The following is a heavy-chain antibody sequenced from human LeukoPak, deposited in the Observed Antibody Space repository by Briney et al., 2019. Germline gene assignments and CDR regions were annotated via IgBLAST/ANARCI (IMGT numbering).Heavy chain of an antibody. CDR1: GFTFSSYG. V-gene: IGHV1-24*01. D-gene: IGHD2-2*01. J-gene: IGHJ4*02. Sequence: GGSLRLSCAASGFTFSSYGMHWVRQAPGKGLEWMGGFDPEDGETIYAQKFQGRVTMTEDTSTDTAYMELSSLRSEDTAVYYCASGPIYCSSTSCYFDYWGQGTLVTVSS. CDR2: FDPEDGET. CDR3: ASGPIYCSSTSCYFDY.